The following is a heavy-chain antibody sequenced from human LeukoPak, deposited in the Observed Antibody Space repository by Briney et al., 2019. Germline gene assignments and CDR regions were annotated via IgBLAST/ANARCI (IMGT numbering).Heavy chain of an antibody. Sequence: GGSLRLSCAASGFTFSSYAMSWVRQAPGKGPEWVSAISGSGGSTYYADSVKGRFTISRDNSKNTLYLQMNSLRAEDTAVYYCARKGHDYLSAEYFQHWGQGTLVTVSS. D-gene: IGHD4-11*01. CDR2: ISGSGGST. CDR3: ARKGHDYLSAEYFQH. CDR1: GFTFSSYA. V-gene: IGHV3-23*01. J-gene: IGHJ1*01.